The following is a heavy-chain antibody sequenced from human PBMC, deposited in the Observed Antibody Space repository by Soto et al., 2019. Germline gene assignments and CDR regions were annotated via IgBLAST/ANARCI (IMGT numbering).Heavy chain of an antibody. CDR3: ARGLHGECWFDP. CDR1: GGSISSYY. Sequence: QVQLQVSGPGLVKPSETLSLTCTVSGGSISSYYWSWIRQPPGKGLEWIGYIYYSGSTNYNPSLKSRVTISVDTSKNQFSLKLSSVTAADTAVYYCARGLHGECWFDPWGQGTLVTVSS. D-gene: IGHD3-10*01. J-gene: IGHJ5*02. CDR2: IYYSGST. V-gene: IGHV4-59*01.